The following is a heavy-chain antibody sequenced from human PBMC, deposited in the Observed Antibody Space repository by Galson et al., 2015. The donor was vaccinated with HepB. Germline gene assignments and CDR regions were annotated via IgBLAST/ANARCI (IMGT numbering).Heavy chain of an antibody. V-gene: IGHV4/OR15-8*02. CDR1: GDSISGRSW. CDR3: ARLASIAPRLDP. Sequence: SETLSLTCVVSGDSISGRSWWTWVRQPPGKGLEWIGEISHDGKPKYNQSLKSRVTLLVDNSKNQFSLKLTSVTAADTAVYYCARLASIAPRLDPWGLGTLVTV. J-gene: IGHJ5*02. CDR2: ISHDGKP. D-gene: IGHD6-6*01.